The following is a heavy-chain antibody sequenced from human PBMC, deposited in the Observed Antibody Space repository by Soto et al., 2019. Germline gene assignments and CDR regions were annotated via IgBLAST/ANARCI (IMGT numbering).Heavy chain of an antibody. Sequence: SETLSLTCTVSVDSITTCYWSWIRQPAGKGLEWVGRIGASGNTNYNPSLNSRVTMSIDTSKKQFSLKLTSVTAADTAIYYCARYSNNWFQTEGMDVWGQGTTVTLSS. V-gene: IGHV4-4*07. CDR3: ARYSNNWFQTEGMDV. J-gene: IGHJ6*02. D-gene: IGHD6-13*01. CDR2: IGASGNT. CDR1: VDSITTCY.